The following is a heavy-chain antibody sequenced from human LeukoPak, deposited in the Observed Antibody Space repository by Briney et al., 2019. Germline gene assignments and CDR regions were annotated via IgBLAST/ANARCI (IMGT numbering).Heavy chain of an antibody. CDR1: GFTFSSYW. D-gene: IGHD6-13*01. CDR2: IKQDGSEK. J-gene: IGHJ4*02. CDR3: ARDLDSSSWYYFDY. V-gene: IGHV3-7*01. Sequence: HPGGSLRLSCAASGFTFSSYWMSWVRQAPGKGLEWVANIKQDGSEKYYVDSVKGRFTTSRDNAKNSLYLQMNSLRAEDTAVYYCARDLDSSSWYYFDYWGQGTLVTVSS.